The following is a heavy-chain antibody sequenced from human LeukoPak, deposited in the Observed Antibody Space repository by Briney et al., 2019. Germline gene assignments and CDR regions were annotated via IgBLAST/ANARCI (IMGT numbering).Heavy chain of an antibody. Sequence: GSLRLSCAASGSAFRSTWMHWVRQVPGEGLVWVSRINSDGTLTTNADSVKGRFTISRDNAKNMSYLQMNSLRVEDTAVYYCVRDIGTDWGQGTLVTVSS. CDR2: INSDGTLT. J-gene: IGHJ4*02. CDR1: GSAFRSTW. V-gene: IGHV3-74*01. CDR3: VRDIGTD. D-gene: IGHD1-14*01.